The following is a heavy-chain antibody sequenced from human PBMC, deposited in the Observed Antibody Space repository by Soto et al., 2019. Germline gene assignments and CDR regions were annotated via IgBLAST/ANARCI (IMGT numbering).Heavy chain of an antibody. V-gene: IGHV3-7*01. J-gene: IGHJ6*02. CDR1: GFTFSSYW. D-gene: IGHD3-22*01. CDR3: ARDQDDSSGYPYYYYYYGMDV. CDR2: IKQDGSEK. Sequence: GGSLRLSCAASGFTFSSYWMSWVRQAPGKGLEWVANIKQDGSEKYYVDSVKGRFTISRDNAKNSLYLQMNSLRAEDTAVYYRARDQDDSSGYPYYYYYYGMDVWGQGPTVTVSS.